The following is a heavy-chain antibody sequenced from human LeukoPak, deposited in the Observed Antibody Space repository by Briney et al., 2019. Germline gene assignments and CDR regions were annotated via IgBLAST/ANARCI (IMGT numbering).Heavy chain of an antibody. CDR1: GFTFSSYA. V-gene: IGHV3-23*01. CDR3: ATYYYDSSGYVS. CDR2: ISGSGGST. J-gene: IGHJ4*02. Sequence: SGGSLRLSCAASGFTFSSYAMSWVRQAPGKGLEWVSAISGSGGSTNYADSVKGRFTISRDNSKNTLYLQMNSLRAEDTAVYYCATYYYDSSGYVSWGQGTLVTVSS. D-gene: IGHD3-22*01.